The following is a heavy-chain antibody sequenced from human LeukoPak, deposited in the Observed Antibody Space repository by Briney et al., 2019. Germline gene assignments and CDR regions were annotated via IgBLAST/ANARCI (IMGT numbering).Heavy chain of an antibody. CDR2: THNTGDT. Sequence: PSETLSLTCTVSDGSISSYYWSWIRQPPGKVLEWIAYTHNTGDTRYNPSLKSRVTISIDPSKNQISLKLTSVTAADTAVYYCARHDGSSWYYAFDVWGQGTMVTVSS. CDR1: DGSISSYY. J-gene: IGHJ3*01. CDR3: ARHDGSSWYYAFDV. V-gene: IGHV4-59*08. D-gene: IGHD6-13*01.